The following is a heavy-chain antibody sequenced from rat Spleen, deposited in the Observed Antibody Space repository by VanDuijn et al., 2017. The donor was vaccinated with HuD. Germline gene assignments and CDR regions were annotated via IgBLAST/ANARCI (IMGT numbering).Heavy chain of an antibody. CDR3: ARHSGVIGTTQGHVMDA. Sequence: EVPLVESGGGLVQPGRSMKLSCAASGFTFSNYDMAWVRQAPTKGLEWVASISTGGGNTYYRDSVKGRFTISRDNAKSTLYLQMDSLRSEDTATYYCARHSGVIGTTQGHVMDAWGQGASVTVSS. CDR2: ISTGGGNT. J-gene: IGHJ4*01. CDR1: GFTFSNYD. D-gene: IGHD1-5*01. V-gene: IGHV5-25*01.